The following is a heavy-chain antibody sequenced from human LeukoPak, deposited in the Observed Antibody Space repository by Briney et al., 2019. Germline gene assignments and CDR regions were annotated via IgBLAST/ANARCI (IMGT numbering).Heavy chain of an antibody. CDR2: ISYSSETI. Sequence: SLRLSCAASGFPFDEHAMHWVRQAPGKGLEWVSGISYSSETIGYVDTVKGRFTISRDNVRKSLYLQMNSLRAEDTAVYYCARGRGDRAFDIWGQGTMVTVSS. J-gene: IGHJ3*02. D-gene: IGHD7-27*01. CDR3: ARGRGDRAFDI. CDR1: GFPFDEHA. V-gene: IGHV3-9*01.